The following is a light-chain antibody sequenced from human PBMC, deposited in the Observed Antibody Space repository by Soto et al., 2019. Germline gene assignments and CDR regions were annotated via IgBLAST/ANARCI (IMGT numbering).Light chain of an antibody. V-gene: IGKV1-5*03. CDR1: QGISRW. Sequence: IPLTQSPSTQSASVGDRVSITCRASQGISRWLAWYQHKPGKAPNLLIYKASVLESGVPSRFSGSGSGTEFTLTITSLQPDDFATYYCQQYDSYSRTLGHGTKVEI. CDR3: QQYDSYSRT. J-gene: IGKJ1*01. CDR2: KAS.